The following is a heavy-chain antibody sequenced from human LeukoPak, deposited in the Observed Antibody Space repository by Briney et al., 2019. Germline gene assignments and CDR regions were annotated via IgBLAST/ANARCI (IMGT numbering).Heavy chain of an antibody. J-gene: IGHJ4*02. V-gene: IGHV3-23*01. Sequence: GGSLRLSCAASGFTFNNYALSWVRQAPGKGLEWVSAISINGDGTYYADSVKGRFIISRDNSKDTLYLQMNSLRTEDTAVYYCAKDLLFPRFGSEYWGQGTLVTVSS. CDR2: ISINGDGT. D-gene: IGHD3-10*01. CDR3: AKDLLFPRFGSEY. CDR1: GFTFNNYA.